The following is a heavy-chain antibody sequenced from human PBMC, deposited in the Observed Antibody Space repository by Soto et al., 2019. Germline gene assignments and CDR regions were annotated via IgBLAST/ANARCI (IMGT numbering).Heavy chain of an antibody. V-gene: IGHV3-33*01. D-gene: IGHD2-21*01. CDR1: GFTFSGFG. CDR3: ARDRGGYSPFDY. J-gene: IGHJ4*02. CDR2: MWSDGSTQ. Sequence: GGSLRLSCAASGFTFSGFGMHWVRQAPGKGLEWVAGMWSDGSTQYYADSVKGRFTISRDNSKNTVHLQMNSLRAEDTAVFYCARDRGGYSPFDYWGQGALVTVSS.